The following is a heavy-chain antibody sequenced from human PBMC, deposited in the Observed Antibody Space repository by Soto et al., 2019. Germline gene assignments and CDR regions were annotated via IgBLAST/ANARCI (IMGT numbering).Heavy chain of an antibody. J-gene: IGHJ6*02. CDR2: INPTTGLT. Sequence: ASVKVSCKASGYAFSNNFMHWVRQAPAQGLEWMGVINPTTGLTSNAQKFQGRITMTSDTSSSTAYMELSSLRSEDTAVYYCARALTNAYLNGMDTWGQGATVTSP. CDR1: GYAFSNNF. V-gene: IGHV1-46*01. D-gene: IGHD1-26*01. CDR3: ARALTNAYLNGMDT.